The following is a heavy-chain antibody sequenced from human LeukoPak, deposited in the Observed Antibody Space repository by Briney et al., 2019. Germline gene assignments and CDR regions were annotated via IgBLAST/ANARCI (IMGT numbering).Heavy chain of an antibody. Sequence: GASVKVSCKASGYTFTSYGISWVRQAPGQGLEWMGWISAYIGNTNYAQKLQGRVTMTTDTSTSTAYMELRSLRSDDTAVYYCARDPRASNYDFWSGYYTWDAFDIWGQGTMVTVSS. CDR1: GYTFTSYG. CDR3: ARDPRASNYDFWSGYYTWDAFDI. D-gene: IGHD3-3*01. V-gene: IGHV1-18*01. J-gene: IGHJ3*02. CDR2: ISAYIGNT.